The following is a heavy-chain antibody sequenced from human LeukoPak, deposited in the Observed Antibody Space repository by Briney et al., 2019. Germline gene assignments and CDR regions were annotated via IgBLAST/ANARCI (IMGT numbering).Heavy chain of an antibody. V-gene: IGHV1-18*01. Sequence: ASVTVSCKASGYTFSTYGISWVRQAPGQGLEWMGWILPYSGNTNYAQKLQGRVSVTTDTSTTTAYMELRSLTSDDTAVYYCAKDRRGSRNSLDVRGQGTTITVSS. CDR1: GYTFSTYG. J-gene: IGHJ6*02. D-gene: IGHD3-16*01. CDR3: AKDRRGSRNSLDV. CDR2: ILPYSGNT.